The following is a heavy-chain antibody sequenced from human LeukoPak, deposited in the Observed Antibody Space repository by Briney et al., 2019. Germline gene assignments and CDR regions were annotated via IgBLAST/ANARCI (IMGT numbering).Heavy chain of an antibody. V-gene: IGHV3-21*01. CDR3: ARNLGLIRYFDWDDHAFDI. CDR1: GFIFSTYA. CDR2: INPSGSTI. D-gene: IGHD3-9*01. J-gene: IGHJ3*02. Sequence: RPGGSLRLSCADSGFIFSTYAMNWVRQAPGRGLEWVSSINPSGSTIFYADSVKGRFTISRDNAKNSLYLQMNSLRAEDTAVYYCARNLGLIRYFDWDDHAFDIWGQGTMVTVSS.